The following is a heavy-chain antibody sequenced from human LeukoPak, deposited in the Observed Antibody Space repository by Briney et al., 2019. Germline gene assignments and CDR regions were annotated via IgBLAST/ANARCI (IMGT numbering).Heavy chain of an antibody. D-gene: IGHD4-17*01. CDR2: IWYDGSNK. Sequence: GGSLRLSCAASGFTFSSYGMHWLRQAPGKGLEWVAVIWYDGSNKYYAASVKGRFTISRDNSTNTLYLQMNSLRAEDTAVYYCARDLTTVTTISGNYWGQGTLVTVSS. J-gene: IGHJ4*02. CDR3: ARDLTTVTTISGNY. CDR1: GFTFSSYG. V-gene: IGHV3-33*01.